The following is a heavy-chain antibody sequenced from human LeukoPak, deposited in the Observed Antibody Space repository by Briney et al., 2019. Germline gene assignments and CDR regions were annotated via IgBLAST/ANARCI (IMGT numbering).Heavy chain of an antibody. Sequence: SETLSLTCTVSGGSISSSSYSWGWIRQPPGKGLEWIGSIYYSGSTYYNPPLKSRVTISVDTSKNQFSLKLSSVTAADTAVYYCAARDSRGRKDWFDPWGQGTLVTVSS. CDR2: IYYSGST. CDR1: GGSISSSSYS. J-gene: IGHJ5*02. V-gene: IGHV4-39*01. CDR3: AARDSRGRKDWFDP. D-gene: IGHD3-3*01.